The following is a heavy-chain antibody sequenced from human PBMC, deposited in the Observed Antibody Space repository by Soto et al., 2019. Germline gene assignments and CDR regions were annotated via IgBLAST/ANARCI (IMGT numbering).Heavy chain of an antibody. J-gene: IGHJ2*01. CDR1: GGSISSSNW. Sequence: SETLSLTCAVSGGSISSSNWWTWVRQPPEKGLEWVGEIHSSGGNNYNSSLNGRVAMSLDKSRNLFLLDLNFVTAADTAVYFCATGDPTPLPPIPGGR. CDR2: IHSSGGN. V-gene: IGHV4-4*02. CDR3: ATGDPTPLPPIP.